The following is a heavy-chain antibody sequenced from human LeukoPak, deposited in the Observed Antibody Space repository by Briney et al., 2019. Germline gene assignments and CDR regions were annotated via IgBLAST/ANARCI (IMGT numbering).Heavy chain of an antibody. D-gene: IGHD3-22*01. J-gene: IGHJ3*02. Sequence: SSETLSLTCTVSGGSISSYYWSWIRQPAGKGLEWIGRIYSSGSTNYNPSLKSRVTMSVDTSKNQFSLKLSSVTAADTAVYYCARGSRITMIIVADDAFDIWGQGTMVTVSS. V-gene: IGHV4-4*07. CDR1: GGSISSYY. CDR3: ARGSRITMIIVADDAFDI. CDR2: IYSSGST.